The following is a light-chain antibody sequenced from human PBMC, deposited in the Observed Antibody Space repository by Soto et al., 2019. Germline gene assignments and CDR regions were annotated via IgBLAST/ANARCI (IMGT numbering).Light chain of an antibody. CDR2: AAS. J-gene: IGKJ2*01. CDR1: QGISND. V-gene: IGKV1-27*01. Sequence: DIQMTQSPSSLSASVGDRVTITCRASQGISNDLAWYQLKPGKVPNLLIYAASTLRSGVPSRFSGSGSGTDFTLTISSLQPEDVATYYCQKIDSAPPYTFGQGTKLEIK. CDR3: QKIDSAPPYT.